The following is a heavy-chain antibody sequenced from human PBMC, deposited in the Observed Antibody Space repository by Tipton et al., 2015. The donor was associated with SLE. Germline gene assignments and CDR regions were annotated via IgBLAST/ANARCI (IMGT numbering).Heavy chain of an antibody. CDR2: MHSTGAT. J-gene: IGHJ4*02. D-gene: IGHD5-24*01. CDR3: ASFGRDGYNLDS. CDR1: GGSISDYY. Sequence: LRLSCTVSGGSISDYYWSWIRQSPGTGLEWIGFMHSTGATHYKHSLKSRATVSIDTSKNQFSLKVNSVTAADTAVYYCASFGRDGYNLDSWGQGTLVTVSS. V-gene: IGHV4-4*08.